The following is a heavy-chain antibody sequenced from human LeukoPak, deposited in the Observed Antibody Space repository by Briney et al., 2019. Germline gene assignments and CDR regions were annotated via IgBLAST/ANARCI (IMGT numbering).Heavy chain of an antibody. J-gene: IGHJ4*02. V-gene: IGHV4-4*02. CDR2: IYHSGST. D-gene: IGHD3-22*01. CDR3: ARGVLQDYYDISGFHHRGGIDY. Sequence: SGTLSLTCAVSGGSISSSNWWSWVRQPPGKGLEWIGEIYHSGSTNYNPSLKSRVTISVDKSKNQFSLTLNSVTAADTAVYYCARGVLQDYYDISGFHHRGGIDYWGQGTLVTVSS. CDR1: GGSISSSNW.